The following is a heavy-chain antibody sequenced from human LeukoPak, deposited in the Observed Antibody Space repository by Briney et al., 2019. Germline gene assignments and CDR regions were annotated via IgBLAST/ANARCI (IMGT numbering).Heavy chain of an antibody. D-gene: IGHD2-15*01. CDR2: INQSGST. CDR3: ARGPVVVVSTYTYYYGMDV. Sequence: PSETLSLTCAVYGGSFSGYYWSWLREPPGKGLEWNGEINQSGSTNYNPSLTIRVTISVDTSKKQFSLKLSSVTAADTAVYYCARGPVVVVSTYTYYYGMDVWGQGTTVTVSS. CDR1: GGSFSGYY. V-gene: IGHV4-34*01. J-gene: IGHJ6*02.